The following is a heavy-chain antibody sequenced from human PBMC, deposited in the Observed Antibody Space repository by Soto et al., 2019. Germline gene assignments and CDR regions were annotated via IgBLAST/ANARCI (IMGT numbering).Heavy chain of an antibody. J-gene: IGHJ4*02. CDR3: ARNGDSSGYYWYYFDY. D-gene: IGHD3-22*01. Sequence: SETLSLTCTVSGGSISSSSYYWGWIRQPPGKGLEWIGSIYYSGSTYYNPSLKSRVTISVDTSKNQFSLKLSSVTAADTAVYYCARNGDSSGYYWYYFDYWGQGTLVTVSS. V-gene: IGHV4-39*01. CDR1: GGSISSSSYY. CDR2: IYYSGST.